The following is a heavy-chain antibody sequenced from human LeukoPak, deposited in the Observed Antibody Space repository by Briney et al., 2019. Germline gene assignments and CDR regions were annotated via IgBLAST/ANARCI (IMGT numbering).Heavy chain of an antibody. D-gene: IGHD2-2*01. CDR1: GGSVSGGSYC. CDR3: ARGGVPAAAFDY. Sequence: SSETLSLTCTVSGGSVSGGSYCWSWIRQPPGKELEWVGYIYYTGSTNYNPSLKSRVTISIDTSKNQFSLKLSSVTAADTAVYYCARGGVPAAAFDYWGQGTLVTVSS. CDR2: IYYTGST. V-gene: IGHV4-61*01. J-gene: IGHJ4*02.